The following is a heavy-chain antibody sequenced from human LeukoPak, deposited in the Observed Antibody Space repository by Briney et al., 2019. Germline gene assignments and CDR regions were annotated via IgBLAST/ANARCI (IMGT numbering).Heavy chain of an antibody. CDR1: SGSISSGGYY. Sequence: SETLSLTCSVSSGSISSGGYYWNWIRQPPGKGLEWIGYIYHSGSTYYNPSLKSRVTISVDRSKNQFSLKLSAVSAADTAVYYCARDYCSTTSCYPFDYWGQGTLVTVSS. CDR2: IYHSGST. CDR3: ARDYCSTTSCYPFDY. D-gene: IGHD2-2*01. V-gene: IGHV4-30-2*01. J-gene: IGHJ4*02.